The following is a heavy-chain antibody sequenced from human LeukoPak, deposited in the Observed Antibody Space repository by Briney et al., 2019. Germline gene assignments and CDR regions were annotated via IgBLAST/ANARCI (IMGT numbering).Heavy chain of an antibody. J-gene: IGHJ4*02. Sequence: GGTLRLSCAASEFTFNRYWMSWVRQAPGKGLQWVANIKQDGSEAHYVDSVKGRFTISRDNAKNSLSLQMNSLNVDDTGVYFCTRDALFGSGRTHLDFWSQGTLVSVSS. CDR1: EFTFNRYW. CDR2: IKQDGSEA. CDR3: TRDALFGSGRTHLDF. V-gene: IGHV3-7*04. D-gene: IGHD3-10*01.